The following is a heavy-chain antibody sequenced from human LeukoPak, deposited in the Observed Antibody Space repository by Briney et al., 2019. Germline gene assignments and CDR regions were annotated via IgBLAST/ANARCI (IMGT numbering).Heavy chain of an antibody. Sequence: TGGSLRLSCAASRFTFSNYWMHWVRQAPGKGLVWVSRIDSDGSRTSYADSVKGRFTISRDNAKNTLYLQMSSLRAEDTAAYYCARKSGSYYFFDYWGQGTLVTVSS. D-gene: IGHD1-26*01. CDR1: RFTFSNYW. CDR2: IDSDGSRT. V-gene: IGHV3-74*01. J-gene: IGHJ4*02. CDR3: ARKSGSYYFFDY.